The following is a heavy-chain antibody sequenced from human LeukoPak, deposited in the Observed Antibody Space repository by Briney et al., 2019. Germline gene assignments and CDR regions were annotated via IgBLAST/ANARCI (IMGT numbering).Heavy chain of an antibody. CDR3: ARGRAYGSGTYVEMGY. D-gene: IGHD3-10*01. Sequence: PGTSLTLSCTASGFTFSNYAMYWVRQAPGKGLEWVAVISSDGRSKNYAPSVKGRFTISRDTSKSTLYLQMSSLRTEDTALYYCARGRAYGSGTYVEMGYWGQGTLVAVSS. CDR1: GFTFSNYA. V-gene: IGHV3-30*04. J-gene: IGHJ4*02. CDR2: ISSDGRSK.